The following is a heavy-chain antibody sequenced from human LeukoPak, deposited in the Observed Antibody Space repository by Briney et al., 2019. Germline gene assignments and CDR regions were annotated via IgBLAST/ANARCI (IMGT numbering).Heavy chain of an antibody. J-gene: IGHJ4*02. Sequence: SETLSLTCSVSGGSISTYYWTWIRQPPGKGLEWIGYTYYSGSTNYNPSLKSRVTISLDTSKNQFSLKLSSVTAADTAVYYCARAILSGYPDSWGQGTLVIVFS. V-gene: IGHV4-59*01. D-gene: IGHD3-3*01. CDR3: ARAILSGYPDS. CDR2: TYYSGST. CDR1: GGSISTYY.